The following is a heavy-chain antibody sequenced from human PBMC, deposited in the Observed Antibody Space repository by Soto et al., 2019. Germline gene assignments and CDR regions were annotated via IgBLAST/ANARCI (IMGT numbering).Heavy chain of an antibody. D-gene: IGHD3-3*01. CDR2: IIPIFGTA. V-gene: IGHV1-69*13. CDR1: GGTSSSYA. J-gene: IGHJ6*02. CDR3: ARGLDYDFWSGYGPSDYYGMDV. Sequence: VASVKVSCKASGGTSSSYAISWVRQAPGQGLEWMGGIIPIFGTANYAQKFQGRVTITADESTSTAYMELSSLRSEDSAVYYCARGLDYDFWSGYGPSDYYGMDVWGQGTTVTVSS.